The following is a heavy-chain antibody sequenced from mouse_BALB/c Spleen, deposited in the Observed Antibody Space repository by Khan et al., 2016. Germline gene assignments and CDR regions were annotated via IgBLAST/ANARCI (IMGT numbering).Heavy chain of an antibody. CDR1: GYTFTNYG. J-gene: IGHJ4*01. CDR2: INTYTGES. V-gene: IGHV9-3-1*01. Sequence: QIQLVQSGPELKKPGETVKISCKASGYTFTNYGMNWVKQAPGKGLKWMGWINTYTGESTYDDDFKGRFAFSLETSVSTGYLQINNLKKEDTATXFCARNYYGSSYAMYYCGQGTSVTVSS. D-gene: IGHD1-1*01. CDR3: ARNYYGSSYAMYY.